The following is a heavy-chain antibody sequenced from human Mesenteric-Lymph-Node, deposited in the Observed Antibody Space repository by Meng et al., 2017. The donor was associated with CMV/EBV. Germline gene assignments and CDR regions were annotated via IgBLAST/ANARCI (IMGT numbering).Heavy chain of an antibody. CDR1: MHTFTDYF. J-gene: IGHJ6*02. V-gene: IGHV1-46*01. Sequence: ASVKVSCKASMHTFTDYFMHWVRQAPGQGLEWMGIINPSGGSTSYAQKFQGRVTMTRDTSTSTVYMELSSLRSEDTAVYYCARSGYCSSTSCYHYGMDVWGQGTTVTVSS. CDR3: ARSGYCSSTSCYHYGMDV. D-gene: IGHD2-2*03. CDR2: INPSGGST.